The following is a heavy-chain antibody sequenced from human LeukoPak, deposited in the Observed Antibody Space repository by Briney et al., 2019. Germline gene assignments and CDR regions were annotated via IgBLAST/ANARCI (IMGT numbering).Heavy chain of an antibody. V-gene: IGHV3-30-3*01. Sequence: GGSLRLSCAASGFTFSSYAMHWVRQAPGKGLEWVAVISYDGSNKYYADSVKGRFTISRDNSKNTLYLQMNSLRAEDTAVYYCARAGQWLVPVDYWDQGTLVTVSS. CDR3: ARAGQWLVPVDY. CDR1: GFTFSSYA. D-gene: IGHD6-19*01. CDR2: ISYDGSNK. J-gene: IGHJ4*02.